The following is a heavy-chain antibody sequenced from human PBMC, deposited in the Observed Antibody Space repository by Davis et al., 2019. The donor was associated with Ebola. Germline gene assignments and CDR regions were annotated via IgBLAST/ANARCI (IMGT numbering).Heavy chain of an antibody. CDR1: GGSISSYY. CDR3: ARGYYDFWSGPSYYFDY. CDR2: IYYSGST. D-gene: IGHD3-3*01. V-gene: IGHV4-59*01. J-gene: IGHJ4*02. Sequence: PSETLSLTCTVSGGSISSYYWSWIRQPPGKGLEWIGYIYYSGSTNYNPSLKSRVTISVDTSKNQFSLKLSSVTAADTAVYYCARGYYDFWSGPSYYFDYWGQGTLVTVSS.